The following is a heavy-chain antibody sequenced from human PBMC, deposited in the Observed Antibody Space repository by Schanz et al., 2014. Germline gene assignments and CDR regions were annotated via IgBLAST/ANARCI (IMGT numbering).Heavy chain of an antibody. CDR2: INWNGGDT. J-gene: IGHJ6*01. Sequence: EVLLLESGGRVERPGGSLRLSCAASGFIFDDYGMSWVRQVPGKGLEWVSGINWNGGDTSYADSVKGRFIISRDNSKNTVYLQMNSLRGEDTAVYYCVKDPDKYNWNDVEGMDVWGPGTTVTVSS. D-gene: IGHD1-1*01. CDR3: VKDPDKYNWNDVEGMDV. CDR1: GFIFDDYG. V-gene: IGHV3-20*04.